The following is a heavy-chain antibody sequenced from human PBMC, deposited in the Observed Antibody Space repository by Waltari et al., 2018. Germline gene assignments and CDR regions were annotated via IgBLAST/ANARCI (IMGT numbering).Heavy chain of an antibody. CDR1: GYTLPDYY. D-gene: IGHD3-3*01. CDR2: VDPEDGET. Sequence: EVQLVQSGAEVKKPGATVKISCKASGYTLPDYYMHWGQQAPGKGLEWMGRVDPEDGETIYAEKFQGRVTITADTSTDKAYMELSSLRSEDTAVYYCAPRVVSDAFDIWGQGTMVTVSS. CDR3: APRVVSDAFDI. J-gene: IGHJ3*02. V-gene: IGHV1-69-2*01.